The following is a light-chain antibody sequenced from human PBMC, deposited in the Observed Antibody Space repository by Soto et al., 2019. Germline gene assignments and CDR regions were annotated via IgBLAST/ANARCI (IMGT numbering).Light chain of an antibody. CDR1: QTISSW. CDR3: QQYENYWT. V-gene: IGKV1-5*01. Sequence: DIPMAQSPSLLCASEGVKVTFACRASQTISSWLAWYQQIPGKAPKLLIYDASNLESGVPSRFSGSGSGTEFTLTISSLQPEDFAVYYCQQYENYWTFGQGTKVDIK. J-gene: IGKJ1*01. CDR2: DAS.